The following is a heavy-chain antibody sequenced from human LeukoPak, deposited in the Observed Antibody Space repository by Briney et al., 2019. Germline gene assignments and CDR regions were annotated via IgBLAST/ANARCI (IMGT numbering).Heavy chain of an antibody. J-gene: IGHJ4*02. CDR2: ISGSGGST. CDR1: GFTFSSYA. CDR3: AKLVWLHENFDY. Sequence: GGSLGLSCAASGFTFSSYAMSWVRQAPGKGLEWVSAISGSGGSTYYADSVKGRFTISRDNSKNTLYLQMNSLRAEDTAVYYCAKLVWLHENFDYWGQGTLVTVSS. D-gene: IGHD3-16*01. V-gene: IGHV3-23*01.